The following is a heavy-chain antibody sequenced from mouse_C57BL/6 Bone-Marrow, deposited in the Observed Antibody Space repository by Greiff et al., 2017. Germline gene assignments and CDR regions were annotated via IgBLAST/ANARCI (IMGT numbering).Heavy chain of an antibody. Sequence: QVQLQQPGAELVKPGASVKVSCKASGYTFTSYWMHWVKQRPGQGLEWIGRIHPSDSDTNYNQKLKGKATLTVAKSSSTAYMQLSSLTSVDSAVYYCAMGIYYDYDGGCYFDYWGQGTTLTVSS. CDR3: AMGIYYDYDGGCYFDY. CDR1: GYTFTSYW. J-gene: IGHJ2*01. CDR2: IHPSDSDT. V-gene: IGHV1-74*01. D-gene: IGHD2-4*01.